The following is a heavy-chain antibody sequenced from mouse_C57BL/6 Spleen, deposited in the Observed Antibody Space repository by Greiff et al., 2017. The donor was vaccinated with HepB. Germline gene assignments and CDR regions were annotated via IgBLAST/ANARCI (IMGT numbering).Heavy chain of an antibody. CDR3: ARPYYYGSSKAWFAY. CDR2: ISSGSSTI. V-gene: IGHV5-17*01. Sequence: EVQLQESGGGLVKPGGSLKLSCAASGFTFSDYGMHWVRQAPEKGLEWVAYISSGSSTIYYADTVKGRFTISRDNAKNTLFLQMTSLRSEDTAMYYCARPYYYGSSKAWFAYWGQGTLVTVSA. CDR1: GFTFSDYG. J-gene: IGHJ3*01. D-gene: IGHD1-1*01.